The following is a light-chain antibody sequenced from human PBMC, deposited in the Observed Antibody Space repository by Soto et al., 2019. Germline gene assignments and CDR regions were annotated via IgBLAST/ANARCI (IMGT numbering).Light chain of an antibody. CDR1: SSDVGDYNS. CDR2: DVS. CDR3: SSYAGTHVV. J-gene: IGLJ1*01. Sequence: QSALTQPPSASGSPGQSVTISCTGTSSDVGDYNSVSWYQQHPAKAPKLMIYDVSKRPSGVPDRFSGSKSGNTASLTVSGLQAEDEADYYCSSYAGTHVVFGTGTKLTVL. V-gene: IGLV2-8*01.